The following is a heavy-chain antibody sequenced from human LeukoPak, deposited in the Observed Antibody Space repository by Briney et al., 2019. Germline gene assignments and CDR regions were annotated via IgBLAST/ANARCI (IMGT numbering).Heavy chain of an antibody. Sequence: GGSLRLSCAASGFTFSDSAVHWVRQASGKGLEWVGRIRNKANSYPTGYAASVKGRFTISRDDSKNTAYLQMNSLKTEDTAVYYCTHYYDSSGFYGGFDIWGQGTMVTVSS. V-gene: IGHV3-73*01. J-gene: IGHJ3*02. CDR2: IRNKANSYPT. CDR1: GFTFSDSA. D-gene: IGHD3-22*01. CDR3: THYYDSSGFYGGFDI.